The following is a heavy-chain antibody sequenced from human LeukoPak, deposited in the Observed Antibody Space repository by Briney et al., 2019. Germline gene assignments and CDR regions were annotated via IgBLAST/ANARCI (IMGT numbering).Heavy chain of an antibody. CDR3: ARRGLNEYFDS. J-gene: IGHJ4*02. Sequence: GESLKISCKGSGYSFASHWIGWVRQMPGRGLEWMGIIYPGDSDTRYSPAFQGQVTISADKSISTAYLQLNSLEASDTAIYYCARRGLNEYFDSWGQGTLVTVSS. CDR1: GYSFASHW. V-gene: IGHV5-51*01. D-gene: IGHD1-26*01. CDR2: IYPGDSDT.